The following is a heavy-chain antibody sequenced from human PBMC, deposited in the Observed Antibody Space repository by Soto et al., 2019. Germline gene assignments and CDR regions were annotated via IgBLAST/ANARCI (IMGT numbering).Heavy chain of an antibody. J-gene: IGHJ4*02. D-gene: IGHD1-26*01. V-gene: IGHV1-69*01. CDR1: GGTFSSYA. CDR3: ARENCGSYPTYYFDY. CDR2: IIPIFGTA. Sequence: QGQLVQSGAEVKTPGSSVKVSCKASGGTFSSYAISWVRQAPGQGIAWMGGIIPIFGTANYAQKFQGRVTITADESTSTAYMELSSLRSEDTAVYYCARENCGSYPTYYFDYWVQGTLVTVSS.